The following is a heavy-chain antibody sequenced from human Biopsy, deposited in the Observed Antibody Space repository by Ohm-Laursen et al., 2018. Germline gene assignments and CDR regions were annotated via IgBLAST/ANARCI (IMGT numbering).Heavy chain of an antibody. CDR2: INPKSGDT. Sequence: ASVKVSCNPSGYTFTAFSVHWLRQAPRQGLEWMGWINPKSGDTDYPQNFQGRVSMTRDTSISTAYMDLSRLRSDDMAVYYCARGRRHCSGTCSRWYFDLWGRGTLVTVSS. V-gene: IGHV1-2*02. J-gene: IGHJ2*01. CDR3: ARGRRHCSGTCSRWYFDL. D-gene: IGHD2-2*01. CDR1: GYTFTAFS.